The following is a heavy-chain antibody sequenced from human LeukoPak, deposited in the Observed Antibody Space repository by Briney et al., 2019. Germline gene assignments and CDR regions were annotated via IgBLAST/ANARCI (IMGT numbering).Heavy chain of an antibody. CDR1: GFNFLSFG. CDR2: ISFDGSNK. CDR3: ARVPHGMDV. V-gene: IGHV3-30*19. J-gene: IGHJ6*02. Sequence: PGRSLRLSCEASGFNFLSFGMHWARQAPGKGLEWVAAISFDGSNKYYADSVKGRFTISRDNSENTAFLQMNSLRAQDTSVYSCARVPHGMDVWGQGTTVTVSS.